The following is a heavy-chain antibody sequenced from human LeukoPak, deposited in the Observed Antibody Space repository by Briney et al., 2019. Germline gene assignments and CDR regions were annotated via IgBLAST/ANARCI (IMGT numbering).Heavy chain of an antibody. V-gene: IGHV3-21*06. CDR2: ITGSSSYI. D-gene: IGHD6-13*01. Sequence: GGSLRLSCAASGFTFSSYNMNWVRQAPGKGLEWVSSITGSSSYIYYADSVKGRFTVSRDNAKNSLYLQMNSLRAEDTAVYYCARTPSSEQQLSFDYWGQGTLATVS. CDR3: ARTPSSEQQLSFDY. CDR1: GFTFSSYN. J-gene: IGHJ4*02.